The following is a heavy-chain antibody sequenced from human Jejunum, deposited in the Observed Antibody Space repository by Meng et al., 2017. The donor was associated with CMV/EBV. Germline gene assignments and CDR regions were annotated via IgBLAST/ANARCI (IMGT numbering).Heavy chain of an antibody. CDR2: INQDGGEN. CDR3: AAYIREAFNL. D-gene: IGHD2-21*01. J-gene: IGHJ3*01. Sequence: GGGSGFTLSPDWVGWVRQGPGRGLEWVANINQDGGENYYADSVKGRFSISRDNAKNSLYLQMNYLGADDTAVYYCAAYIREAFNLWGQGTVVTVSS. V-gene: IGHV3-7*01. CDR1: GFTLSPDW.